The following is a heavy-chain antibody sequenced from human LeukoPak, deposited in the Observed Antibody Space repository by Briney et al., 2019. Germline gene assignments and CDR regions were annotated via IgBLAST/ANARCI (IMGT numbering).Heavy chain of an antibody. CDR2: IYYSGST. Sequence: SETLSLTCTVSGGSISSYYWSWIRQPPGEGLEWIGYIYYSGSTNYNPSLKSRVTISVDTSKNQFSLKLSSVTAADTAVYYCASARGDCSSTSCYRFDYWGQGTLVTVSS. D-gene: IGHD2-2*01. V-gene: IGHV4-59*01. CDR1: GGSISSYY. J-gene: IGHJ4*02. CDR3: ASARGDCSSTSCYRFDY.